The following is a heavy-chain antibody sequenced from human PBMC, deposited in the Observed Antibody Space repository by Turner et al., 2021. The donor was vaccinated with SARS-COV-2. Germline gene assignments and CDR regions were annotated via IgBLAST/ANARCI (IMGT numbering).Heavy chain of an antibody. V-gene: IGHV1-69*01. J-gene: IGHJ5*02. CDR2: IIPIFGTA. CDR1: GGTFSSYA. Sequence: QVQLVQTGAEVKKPGSSVKVSCTASGGTFSSYAISWVRQAPGQGLEWMVGIIPIFGTANYAQKFQGRVTITADESTRTAYMELSSLRSEDTAVYYCARARGVDYYDSSGQRFDPWGQGTLVTVSS. D-gene: IGHD3-22*01. CDR3: ARARGVDYYDSSGQRFDP.